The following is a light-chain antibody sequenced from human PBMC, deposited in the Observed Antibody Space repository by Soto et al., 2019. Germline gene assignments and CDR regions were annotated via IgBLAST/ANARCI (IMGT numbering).Light chain of an antibody. CDR2: DAS. CDR3: QQRSNWPT. CDR1: QSVGIF. J-gene: IGKJ4*01. V-gene: IGKV3-11*01. Sequence: EIVLTQSPATLSSSPGDTATLSCRASQSVGIFLAWYQQKPGQAPRLLIYDASDRATGIPIRFSGGGSGTDFTLTISNLQPEDFAVYYCQQRSNWPTFGGGTKVEIK.